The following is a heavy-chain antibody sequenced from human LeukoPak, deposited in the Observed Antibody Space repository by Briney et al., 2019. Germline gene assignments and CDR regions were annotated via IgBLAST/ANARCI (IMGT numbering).Heavy chain of an antibody. CDR2: VDPEDGET. V-gene: IGHV1-69-2*01. CDR1: GYTFTDYY. CDR3: ATSLPQYGDYPFDY. Sequence: ASVKVSCKASGYTFTDYYMHWVQQAPGKGLEWMGRVDPEDGETIYAEKFQGRVTITADTSTDTAYMELSSLRSEDTAVYYCATSLPQYGDYPFDYWGQGTLVTVSS. J-gene: IGHJ4*02. D-gene: IGHD4-17*01.